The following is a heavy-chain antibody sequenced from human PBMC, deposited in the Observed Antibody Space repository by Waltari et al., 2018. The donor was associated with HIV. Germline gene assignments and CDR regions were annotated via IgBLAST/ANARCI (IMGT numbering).Heavy chain of an antibody. CDR1: GYTFSSYA. V-gene: IGHV1-18*01. CDR3: ARGGGVVVGAMFDY. Sequence: QVQLVQSGAEVKKPGASVKVSCKASGYTFSSYAINCVRQAPGQGLEWMGWDSAYNGNRNYAQKFQGRVTMTTDKSTSTAYMELRSLRSDDTAVYYCARGGGVVVGAMFDYWGQGTLVTVSS. CDR2: DSAYNGNR. D-gene: IGHD1-26*01. J-gene: IGHJ4*02.